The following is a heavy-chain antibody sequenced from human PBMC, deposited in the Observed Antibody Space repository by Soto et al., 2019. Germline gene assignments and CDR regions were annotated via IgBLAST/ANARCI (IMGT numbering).Heavy chain of an antibody. CDR2: ISGSDGTT. CDR3: AKNVYGTGWYEL. V-gene: IGHV3-23*01. D-gene: IGHD2-8*01. Sequence: PGGSLRLSCAASGFNFGSYSMSLVRQAPGKGLELISIISGSDGTTNYADSVRGRFTISRDNSKNTLYLQMNSLRADDTAVYFCAKNVYGTGWYELWGQGTIVTVSS. CDR1: GFNFGSYS. J-gene: IGHJ5*02.